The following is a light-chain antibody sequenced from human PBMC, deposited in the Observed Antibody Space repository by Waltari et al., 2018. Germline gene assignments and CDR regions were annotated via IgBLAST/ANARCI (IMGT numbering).Light chain of an antibody. CDR3: SSYTTTTTLL. CDR1: SSDIGGYNF. V-gene: IGLV2-14*01. J-gene: IGLJ1*01. Sequence: QSALTQPASVSGSPGQSITISCTGTSSDIGGYNFVSWYQQPPGKAPELMIYEVTNPPSWFSSRFSGAKSGNTASLTISGLHADDEADYYCSSYTTTTTLLFRTGTKVTAL. CDR2: EVT.